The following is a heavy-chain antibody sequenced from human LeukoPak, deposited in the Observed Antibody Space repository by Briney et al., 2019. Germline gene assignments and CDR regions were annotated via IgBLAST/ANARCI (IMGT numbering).Heavy chain of an antibody. Sequence: PSETLSLTCSVSGGSIRSYYWSWLRQPPAKGLEWIGYIYYSGSTNYNPSLKSRVTISVDPSKVQFSLKLSSVTAADTAVYYCARGPSPYYFGMDVWGQGTTVTVSS. CDR3: ARGPSPYYFGMDV. V-gene: IGHV4-59*01. CDR2: IYYSGST. CDR1: GGSIRSYY. J-gene: IGHJ6*02.